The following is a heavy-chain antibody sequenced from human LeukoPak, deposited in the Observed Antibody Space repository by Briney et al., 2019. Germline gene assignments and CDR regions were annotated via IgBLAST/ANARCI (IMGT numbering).Heavy chain of an antibody. CDR1: GFTFSSYA. V-gene: IGHV3-23*01. Sequence: GGSLRLSCAASGFTFSSYAMTWVRQAPGKGLEWVSAIRGSGGSTYYADSVKGRFTISRDNSKNTLYLQMSSLRVEDTAVYYCAKEYSSGSYWSPWGQGTLVTVSS. J-gene: IGHJ5*02. CDR3: AKEYSSGSYWSP. CDR2: IRGSGGST. D-gene: IGHD3-10*01.